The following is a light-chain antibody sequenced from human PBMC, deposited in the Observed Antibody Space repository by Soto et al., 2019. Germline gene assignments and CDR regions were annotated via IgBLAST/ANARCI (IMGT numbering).Light chain of an antibody. CDR3: SSYTSSSSLWV. CDR1: SRDVGGYNY. J-gene: IGLJ1*01. V-gene: IGLV2-14*01. Sequence: QSALTQPASVSGSPGQSITISCTGTSRDVGGYNYVSWYQQHPGKAPKLMIYDVSNRPSGVSNRFSGSKSGNTASLTMSGLQAEDEADYYCSSYTSSSSLWVFGTGTKLTVL. CDR2: DVS.